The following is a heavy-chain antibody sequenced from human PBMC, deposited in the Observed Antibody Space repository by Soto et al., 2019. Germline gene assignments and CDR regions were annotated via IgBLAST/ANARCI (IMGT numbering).Heavy chain of an antibody. D-gene: IGHD2-21*01. CDR2: TYPGDSDT. J-gene: IGHJ4*02. CDR1: GYSFTNYL. V-gene: IGHV5-51*01. CDR3: ARLVNIFDFDY. Sequence: GESLKISCKGSGYSFTNYLIGWVRQMPGKGLEWMGITYPGDSDTRYSPSFQGQVTISADKSISTAYLQWSSLKASDTAMYYCARLVNIFDFDYWGQGTLVTVSS.